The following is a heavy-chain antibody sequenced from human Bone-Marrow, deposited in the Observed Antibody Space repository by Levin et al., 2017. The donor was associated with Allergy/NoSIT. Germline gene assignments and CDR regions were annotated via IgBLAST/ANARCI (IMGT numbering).Heavy chain of an antibody. V-gene: IGHV3-23*01. CDR1: GFTFNHYA. D-gene: IGHD4-11*01. CDR2: ISSSGGST. J-gene: IGHJ4*02. Sequence: GESLKISCAASGFTFNHYAMGWVRQVPGKGLEWLAGISSSGGSTIYTDSVRGRFTISRDNSMNTLYLDINSLTAGDTAVYYCAKCPVIVTSVSGYFDSWGQGVLVTVSS. CDR3: AKCPVIVTSVSGYFDS.